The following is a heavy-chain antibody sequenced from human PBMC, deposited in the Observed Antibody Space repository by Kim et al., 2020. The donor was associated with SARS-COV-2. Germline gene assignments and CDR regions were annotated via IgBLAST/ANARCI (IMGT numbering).Heavy chain of an antibody. CDR2: ISSSGSTI. J-gene: IGHJ5*02. CDR1: GFTFSDYY. V-gene: IGHV3-11*01. CDR3: ARVSKRTDYYDSSGYIPS. D-gene: IGHD3-22*01. Sequence: GGSLRLSCAASGFTFSDYYMSWIRQAPGKGLEWVSYISSSGSTIYYADSVKGRFTISRDNAKNSLYLQMNSLRAEDTAVYYCARVSKRTDYYDSSGYIPSWGQGTLVTVSS.